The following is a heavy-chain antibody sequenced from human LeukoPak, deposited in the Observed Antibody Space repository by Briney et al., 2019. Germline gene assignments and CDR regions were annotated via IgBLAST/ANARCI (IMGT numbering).Heavy chain of an antibody. CDR3: ARHQCGGDCSLDY. J-gene: IGHJ4*02. Sequence: SETLSLTCTVSGGSITSTNYDWGWIRLPPGKGLEWIGNIYYSGSTSYNPSLKSRVTISVDTTENQFSLKLSSVTAADTAVYYCARHQCGGDCSLDYWGQGTLVTVSS. D-gene: IGHD2-21*02. CDR2: IYYSGST. V-gene: IGHV4-39*01. CDR1: GGSITSTNYD.